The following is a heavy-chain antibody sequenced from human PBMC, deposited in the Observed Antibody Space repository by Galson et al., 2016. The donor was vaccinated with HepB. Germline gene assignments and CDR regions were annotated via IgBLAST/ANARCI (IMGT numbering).Heavy chain of an antibody. V-gene: IGHV3-64*04. CDR2: ISNDGGTT. J-gene: IGHJ5*02. Sequence: SLRLSCATSGFTFRSHAMFWVRQAPGKGLEYVSHISNDGGTTYYADSAKGRFTVSRDFSTNTLYLGLTSLRSDDTAVYYCVRGAWDFLSWGLGTLVTVTS. CDR1: GFTFRSHA. D-gene: IGHD1-26*01. CDR3: VRGAWDFLS.